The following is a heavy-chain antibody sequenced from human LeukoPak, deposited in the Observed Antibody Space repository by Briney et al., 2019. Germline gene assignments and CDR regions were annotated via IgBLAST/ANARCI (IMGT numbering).Heavy chain of an antibody. CDR2: IWNDGSTE. Sequence: GGTLTLSCTASGGSFSSYGRRWVRQPAGKGLEWVAGIWNDGSTEYYADPKRGASTISGDNSKNTLFKQMNIMRADTTAVYYGAKALGGNYYCYMDGWLKGTTASVSS. CDR3: AKALGGNYYCYMDG. D-gene: IGHD3-16*01. CDR1: GGSFSSYG. V-gene: IGHV3-33*03. J-gene: IGHJ6*03.